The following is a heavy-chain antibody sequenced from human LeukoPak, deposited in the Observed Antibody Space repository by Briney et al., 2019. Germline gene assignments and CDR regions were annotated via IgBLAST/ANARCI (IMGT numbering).Heavy chain of an antibody. D-gene: IGHD2-15*01. CDR1: GYTFTGYY. V-gene: IGHV1-2*02. CDR3: ARGGYCSGGSCYDGWFDP. J-gene: IGHJ5*02. Sequence: ASVKVSCKASGYTFTGYYMHWVRQAPGQGLEWMGWINPNSGGTNYAQKFQGRVTMTRDTSISTAYMELSRLRSDDTAVYYCARGGYCSGGSCYDGWFDPWGQGTLVTVSS. CDR2: INPNSGGT.